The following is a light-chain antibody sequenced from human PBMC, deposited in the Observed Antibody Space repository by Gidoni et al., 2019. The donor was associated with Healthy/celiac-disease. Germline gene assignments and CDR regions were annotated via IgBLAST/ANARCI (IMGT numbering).Light chain of an antibody. CDR2: AAS. Sequence: DIQMTQSPSSLSASVGDRVTITCRASQSISSYLNWYQQKPGKAPKLLTYAASSLQSGVPSRFSGSGSGTDFTLTISSLQPEDFATYYCQQSYSTLETFGQXTKVEIK. J-gene: IGKJ1*01. CDR3: QQSYSTLET. V-gene: IGKV1-39*01. CDR1: QSISSY.